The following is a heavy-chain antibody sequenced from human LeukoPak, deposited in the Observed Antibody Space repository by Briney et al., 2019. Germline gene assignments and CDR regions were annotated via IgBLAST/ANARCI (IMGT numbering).Heavy chain of an antibody. CDR1: GGTFSSYA. V-gene: IGHV1-69*06. Sequence: SVKVSCKASGGTFSSYAISWVRQAPGQGLEWMGGIIPIFGTANYAQKFQGRVTITADKSTSTAYMELSSLRSEDTAVYYCARRSYDFWSGYSPGYYFDYWGQGTLVTVSS. CDR3: ARRSYDFWSGYSPGYYFDY. CDR2: IIPIFGTA. D-gene: IGHD3-3*01. J-gene: IGHJ4*02.